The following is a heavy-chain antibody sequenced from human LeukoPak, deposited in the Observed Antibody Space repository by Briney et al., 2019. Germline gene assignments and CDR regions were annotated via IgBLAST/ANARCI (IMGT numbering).Heavy chain of an antibody. CDR2: ISCSGTTT. CDR3: AKDESTGGFAPGYFYGMGV. Sequence: GGSLRLSCVVSGFRFDDYGMHWVRQAPGKGLEWVSGISCSGTTTGYADSVKGRFTISRDNAKNSLFLQMDSLRVEDRALYYCAKDESTGGFAPGYFYGMGVWGQGTTVTVSS. CDR1: GFRFDDYG. J-gene: IGHJ6*02. D-gene: IGHD3-16*01. V-gene: IGHV3-9*01.